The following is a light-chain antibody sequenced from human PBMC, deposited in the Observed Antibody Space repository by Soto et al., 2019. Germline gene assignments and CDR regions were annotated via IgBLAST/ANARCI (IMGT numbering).Light chain of an antibody. CDR3: LQYNNWPYT. CDR1: QSVSSH. Sequence: EIVMTQSPATLAVSPGERATLSCRASQSVSSHLDWYQQKPGQAPRILIYAASNRATGIPARFSGSGSGTEFTLTISSLQPEDFAIYYCLQYNNWPYTFGQGTKLEIK. J-gene: IGKJ2*01. CDR2: AAS. V-gene: IGKV3-15*01.